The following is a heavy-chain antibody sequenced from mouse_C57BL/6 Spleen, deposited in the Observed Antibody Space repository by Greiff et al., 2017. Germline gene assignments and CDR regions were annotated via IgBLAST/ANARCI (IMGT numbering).Heavy chain of an antibody. CDR2: IRNKANGYTT. Sequence: EVKVVESGGGLVQPGGSLSLSCAASGFTFTDYYMSWVRQPPGKALEWLGFIRNKANGYTTEYSASVKGRFTIARDNSQSILYLQMNALRDEDSATYYCARCIRDRCYAMDYWGQGTSVTVSS. V-gene: IGHV7-3*01. CDR1: GFTFTDYY. J-gene: IGHJ4*01. CDR3: ARCIRDRCYAMDY. D-gene: IGHD3-3*01.